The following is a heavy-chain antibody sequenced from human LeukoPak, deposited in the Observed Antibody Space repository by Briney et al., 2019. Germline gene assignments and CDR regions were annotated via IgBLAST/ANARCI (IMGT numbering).Heavy chain of an antibody. Sequence: SETLSLTCTVSGYSISSGYYWGWIRQPPGKGLEWIGSIYHSGSTYYNPSLKSRVTISVDTSKNQFSLKLSSVTAADTAVYYCARVTYSSSSMSLDAFDIWGQGTTVTVSS. D-gene: IGHD6-6*01. J-gene: IGHJ3*02. CDR1: GYSISSGYY. CDR2: IYHSGST. CDR3: ARVTYSSSSMSLDAFDI. V-gene: IGHV4-38-2*02.